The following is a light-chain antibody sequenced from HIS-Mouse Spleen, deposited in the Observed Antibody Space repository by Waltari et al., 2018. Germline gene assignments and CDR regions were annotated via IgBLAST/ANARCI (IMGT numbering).Light chain of an antibody. Sequence: SYELTQPPSVSVSPGQTASITCSGDKLGDKYACWYQQKPGQFPVLVIYQGSKRPSGIPERFSGSTSGNTATLTISGTQAMDEADYYCQAWDPPVFGGGTKLTVL. J-gene: IGLJ2*01. V-gene: IGLV3-1*01. CDR1: KLGDKY. CDR3: QAWDPPV. CDR2: QGS.